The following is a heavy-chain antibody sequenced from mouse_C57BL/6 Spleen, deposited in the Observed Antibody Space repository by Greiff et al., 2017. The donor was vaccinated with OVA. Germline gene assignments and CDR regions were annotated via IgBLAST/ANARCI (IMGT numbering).Heavy chain of an antibody. CDR2: IDPSDSYT. V-gene: IGHV1-50*01. J-gene: IGHJ4*01. CDR3: ARRYYGSGRYYAMDY. CDR1: GYTFTSYW. Sequence: VQLQQPGAELVKPGASVKLSCKASGYTFTSYWMQWVKQRPGQGLEWIGEIDPSDSYTNYNQKFKGKATLTVDTSSSTAYMQLSSLTSEDSAVYYCARRYYGSGRYYAMDYWGQGTSVTVSS. D-gene: IGHD1-1*01.